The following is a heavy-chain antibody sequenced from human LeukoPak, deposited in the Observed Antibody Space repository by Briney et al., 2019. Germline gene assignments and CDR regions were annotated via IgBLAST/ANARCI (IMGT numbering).Heavy chain of an antibody. CDR3: ARVGVRLGELSLFCLRCEERYYYYMDV. CDR2: INPNSGGT. V-gene: IGHV1-2*02. J-gene: IGHJ6*03. CDR1: GYAFTVYY. D-gene: IGHD3-16*02. Sequence: ASVKVSCKASGYAFTVYYMHWVRQAPGQGLEWMGWINPNSGGTNYAQKFQGRVTMTRDTSISTAYMDLSRLRSDDTAVYYCARVGVRLGELSLFCLRCEERYYYYMDVWGKGTTVTISS.